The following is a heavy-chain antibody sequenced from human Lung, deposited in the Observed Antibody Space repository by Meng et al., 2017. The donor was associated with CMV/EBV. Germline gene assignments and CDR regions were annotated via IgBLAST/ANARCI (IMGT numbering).Heavy chain of an antibody. D-gene: IGHD3-3*01. CDR1: GFTFSSYW. CDR2: IKQDGSEK. J-gene: IGHJ6*02. Sequence: GGSXRLXCAASGFTFSSYWMSWVRQAPGKGLEWVANIKQDGSEKYYVDSVKGRFTISRDNAKNSLYLQMNSLRAEDTAVYYCARDRFEDYDFWSGYSLTDYYGMDVWXQETTVTVSS. V-gene: IGHV3-7*01. CDR3: ARDRFEDYDFWSGYSLTDYYGMDV.